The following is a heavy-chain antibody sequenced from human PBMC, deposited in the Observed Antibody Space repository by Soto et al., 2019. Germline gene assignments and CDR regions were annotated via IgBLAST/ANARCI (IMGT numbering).Heavy chain of an antibody. V-gene: IGHV3-74*01. CDR2: INSDGSST. CDR1: GFTVSSYW. D-gene: IGHD6-19*01. Sequence: PGGSLRLSCAASGFTVSSYWMHWVRQAPGKGLVWVSRINSDGSSTSYADSVKGRFTISRDNAKNTLYLQMNSLRAEDTAVYYCARDSSGWYFRYFQHWGQGTLVTVSS. CDR3: ARDSSGWYFRYFQH. J-gene: IGHJ1*01.